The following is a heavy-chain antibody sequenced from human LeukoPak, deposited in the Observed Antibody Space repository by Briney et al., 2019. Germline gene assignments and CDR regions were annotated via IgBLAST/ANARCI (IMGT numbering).Heavy chain of an antibody. V-gene: IGHV4-34*01. CDR1: GGSFSCYY. CDR3: ARGVGGSSWYFDY. Sequence: SETLSLTCAVYGGSFSCYYWSWIRQPPGKGLEWIGEINHSGSTNYNPSLKSRVTISVDTSENQFSLKLSSVTAADTAVYYCARGVGGSSWYFDYWGQGTLVTASS. D-gene: IGHD6-13*01. CDR2: INHSGST. J-gene: IGHJ4*02.